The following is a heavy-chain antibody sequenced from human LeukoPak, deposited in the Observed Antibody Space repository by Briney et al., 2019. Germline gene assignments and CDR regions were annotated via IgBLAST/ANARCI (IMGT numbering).Heavy chain of an antibody. CDR2: IKQDGSEK. CDR3: ARRRERNYNFDY. V-gene: IGHV3-7*03. D-gene: IGHD1-26*01. Sequence: GGSLRLSCAASGFTFSSYWMSWVRQVPGKGLEWVANIKQDGSEKYYVDSVKGRFTISRDNAKNTLYLQMNSLRAADTAVYYCARRRERNYNFDYWGQGTLVTVSS. J-gene: IGHJ4*02. CDR1: GFTFSSYW.